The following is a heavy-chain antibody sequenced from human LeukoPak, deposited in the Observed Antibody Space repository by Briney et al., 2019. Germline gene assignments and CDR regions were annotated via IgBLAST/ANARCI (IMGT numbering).Heavy chain of an antibody. CDR3: ARDNQAAPSRQPPDY. V-gene: IGHV3-53*01. Sequence: PGGSLRLSCAASGFTVSSNYMSWVRQAPGKGLEWVSVLYRSGKSYYADSVKGRFTISRDNAKNSLYLQMNSLRAEDTAVYYCARDNQAAPSRQPPDYWGQGTLVTVSS. D-gene: IGHD6-6*01. CDR1: GFTVSSNY. CDR2: LYRSGKS. J-gene: IGHJ4*02.